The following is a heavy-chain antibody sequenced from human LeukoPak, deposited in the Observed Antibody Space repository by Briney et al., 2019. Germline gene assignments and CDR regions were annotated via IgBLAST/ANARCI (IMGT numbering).Heavy chain of an antibody. J-gene: IGHJ4*02. CDR2: IYYSGST. CDR1: GGSISSSSYY. Sequence: SETLSLTCTVSGGSISSSSYYWGWIRQPPGKGREWIGSIYYSGSTYYNPSLKSRVTISVDTSKNQFSLKLSSVTAADTAVYYCARLYNWNYEWDYWGQGTLVTVSS. D-gene: IGHD1-7*01. V-gene: IGHV4-39*01. CDR3: ARLYNWNYEWDY.